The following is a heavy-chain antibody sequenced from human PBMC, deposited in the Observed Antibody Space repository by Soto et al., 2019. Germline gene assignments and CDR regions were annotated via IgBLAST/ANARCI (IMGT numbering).Heavy chain of an antibody. Sequence: PSETLSLTCTVSGGSISSYYWSWIRQPPGKGLEWIGYIYYSGSTNYNPSLKSRVTLSVDTSKNQFSLKLTSVTAADTAVFYCASRRPGGHYVGVFDYWGHGTLVTVSS. CDR2: IYYSGST. V-gene: IGHV4-59*12. J-gene: IGHJ4*01. CDR3: ASRRPGGHYVGVFDY. CDR1: GGSISSYY. D-gene: IGHD3-16*01.